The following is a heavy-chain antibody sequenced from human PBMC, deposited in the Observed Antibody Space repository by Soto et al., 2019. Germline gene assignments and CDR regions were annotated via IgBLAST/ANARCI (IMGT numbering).Heavy chain of an antibody. D-gene: IGHD6-13*01. CDR1: GYTFTSYG. CDR2: ISAYNGNT. V-gene: IGHV1-18*01. Sequence: GASVKVSFKASGYTFTSYGISWVRQAPGQGLEWMGWISAYNGNTNYAQKLQGRVTMTTDTSTSTAYMELRSLRSDDTAVYYCARVRPQQLVGYYYYGMDVWGQGTTVTVSS. CDR3: ARVRPQQLVGYYYYGMDV. J-gene: IGHJ6*02.